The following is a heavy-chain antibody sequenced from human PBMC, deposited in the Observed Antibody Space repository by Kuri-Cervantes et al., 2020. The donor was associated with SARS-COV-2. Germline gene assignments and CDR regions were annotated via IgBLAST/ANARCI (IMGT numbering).Heavy chain of an antibody. CDR1: GFTFSSYG. J-gene: IGHJ6*02. D-gene: IGHD2-2*01. V-gene: IGHV3-30*18. CDR3: AKELSRDIVVVPAYHYYYGMDV. Sequence: GESLKISCPASGFTFSSYGMHWVRQAPGKGLEWVAVISYDGSNKYYADSVKGRFTISRDNSKNTLYLQMNSLRAEDTAVYYCAKELSRDIVVVPAYHYYYGMDVWGQGTTVTVSS. CDR2: ISYDGSNK.